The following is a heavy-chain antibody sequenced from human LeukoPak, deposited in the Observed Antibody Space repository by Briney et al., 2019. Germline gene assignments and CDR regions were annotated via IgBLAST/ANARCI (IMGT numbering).Heavy chain of an antibody. J-gene: IGHJ4*02. Sequence: PGGSLRLSCAASGFTFSSYSMNWVRQAPGKGLEWVSSISSSSSYVYYADSVKGRFTISRDNAKNSLYLQMNSLRAEDTAVYYCARNSSSWYYFDYWGQGTLVTVSS. CDR1: GFTFSSYS. CDR2: ISSSSSYV. D-gene: IGHD6-13*01. V-gene: IGHV3-21*01. CDR3: ARNSSSWYYFDY.